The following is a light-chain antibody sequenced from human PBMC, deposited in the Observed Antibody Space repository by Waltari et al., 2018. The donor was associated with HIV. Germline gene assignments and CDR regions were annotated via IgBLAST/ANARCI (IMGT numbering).Light chain of an antibody. Sequence: DIVMTQSPDSLAVSLGERATINCKSRQSVLYSSNNKNYLAWYQQKPGQPPKLLIYWASTRESGVPDRFSGSGSGTDFTLTISRLQAEDVAVYYCQQYYSTPLTFGGGTKVEIK. CDR2: WAS. CDR3: QQYYSTPLT. CDR1: QSVLYSSNNKNY. J-gene: IGKJ4*01. V-gene: IGKV4-1*01.